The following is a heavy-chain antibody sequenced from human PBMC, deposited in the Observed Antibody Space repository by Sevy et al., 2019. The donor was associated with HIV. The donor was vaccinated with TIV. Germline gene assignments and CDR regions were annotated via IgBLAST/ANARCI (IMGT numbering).Heavy chain of an antibody. J-gene: IGHJ4*02. V-gene: IGHV3-48*02. CDR1: GFTVSSNY. CDR2: ISSSSSTI. CDR3: ARVHPDEHYFDY. Sequence: GGSLRLSCAASGFTVSSNYMSWVRQAPGKGLEWVSYISSSSSTIYYADSVKGRFTISRDNAKNSLYLQMNSLRDEDTAVYYCARVHPDEHYFDYWGQGTLVTVSS.